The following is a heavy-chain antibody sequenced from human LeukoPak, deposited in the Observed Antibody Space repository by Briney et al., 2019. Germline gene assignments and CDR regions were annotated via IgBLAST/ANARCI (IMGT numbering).Heavy chain of an antibody. J-gene: IGHJ5*02. V-gene: IGHV1-18*01. CDR3: ARDREDIVVVVAATAPRSWFDP. CDR1: GYTFTSYC. Sequence: AAVKVSCKSSGYTFTSYCISWVRQAPGQGLEWMGWISAYNGNTNYSQKLHGRVNMTTHPPTSTAYMELRSLRYDDTAVYYCARDREDIVVVVAATAPRSWFDPWGQGTLVTVSS. D-gene: IGHD2-15*01. CDR2: ISAYNGNT.